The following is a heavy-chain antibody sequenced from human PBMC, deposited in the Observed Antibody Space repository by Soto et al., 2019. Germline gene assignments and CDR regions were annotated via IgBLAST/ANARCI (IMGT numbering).Heavy chain of an antibody. Sequence: QVQLVQSGPEVKKPGASVKVSCKASAYTFTSYGISWVRQAPGQGLEWMGWISGYNGQTNYAQKFRGRVTITTDASTSTGYMEVRSLRTDDTATYYCARDGRKQLWVEGLNAMDVRGQGTTVTVSS. D-gene: IGHD5-18*01. CDR1: AYTFTSYG. J-gene: IGHJ6*02. CDR2: ISGYNGQT. V-gene: IGHV1-18*01. CDR3: ARDGRKQLWVEGLNAMDV.